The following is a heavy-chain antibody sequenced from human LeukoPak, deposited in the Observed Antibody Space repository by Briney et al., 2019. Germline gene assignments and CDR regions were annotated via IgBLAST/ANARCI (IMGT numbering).Heavy chain of an antibody. V-gene: IGHV3-23*01. CDR2: ISGSGGST. CDR1: GFTFSSYA. J-gene: IGHJ3*02. CDR3: ARDSHKFDSSGYYPDAFDI. Sequence: PGGSLRLSCAASGFTFSSYAMSWVRQAPGKGLEWVSAISGSGGSTYYADSVKGRFTISRDNAKKSLYLQMHSLRAEDTAVYYCARDSHKFDSSGYYPDAFDIWGQGTMVTVSS. D-gene: IGHD3-22*01.